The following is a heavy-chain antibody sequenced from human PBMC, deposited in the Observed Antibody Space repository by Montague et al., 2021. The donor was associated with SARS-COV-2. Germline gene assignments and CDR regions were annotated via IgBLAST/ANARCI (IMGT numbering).Heavy chain of an antibody. V-gene: IGHV4-4*02. CDR1: GASISSNNW. CDR2: TYHSGST. Sequence: SETLSLTCAVSGASISSNNWWIWVRQSPGKGLEWIGETYHSGSTNYNPSPRSRVTISVDKSKNQFSLKVNSVSAAGTAVYYCARLGVVPSPRTFDPWGQGTLVTVSS. J-gene: IGHJ5*02. CDR3: ARLGVVPSPRTFDP. D-gene: IGHD3-10*01.